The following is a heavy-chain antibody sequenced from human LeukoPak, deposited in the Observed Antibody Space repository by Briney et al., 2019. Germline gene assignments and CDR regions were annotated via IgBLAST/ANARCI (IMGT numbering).Heavy chain of an antibody. J-gene: IGHJ6*03. CDR3: ARDAAAGNYYYYYMDV. D-gene: IGHD6-13*01. V-gene: IGHV4-30-2*01. CDR2: IYHSGST. Sequence: PSQTLSLTCTVSGGSISSGGYYWSWIRQPPGKGLEWIGYIYHSGSTYYNPSLKSRVTISVDRSKNQFSLKLSSVTAADTAVYYCARDAAAGNYYYYYMDVWGKGTTVTVSS. CDR1: GGSISSGGYY.